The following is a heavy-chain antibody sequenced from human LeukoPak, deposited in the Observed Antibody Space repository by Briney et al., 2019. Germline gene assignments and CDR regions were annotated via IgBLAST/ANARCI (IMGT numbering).Heavy chain of an antibody. CDR1: GFTFTSSA. Sequence: ASVKVSCKASGFTFTSSAMQWVRQARGQRLEWIGWIVVGSGNTNYAQKFLERVTITRDMSTSTAYMELSSLRSEDTAVYYCAAGGVGYCSSSGCFPAFDIWGLGTMVTVSS. V-gene: IGHV1-58*02. CDR2: IVVGSGNT. CDR3: AAGGVGYCSSSGCFPAFDI. J-gene: IGHJ3*02. D-gene: IGHD2-2*01.